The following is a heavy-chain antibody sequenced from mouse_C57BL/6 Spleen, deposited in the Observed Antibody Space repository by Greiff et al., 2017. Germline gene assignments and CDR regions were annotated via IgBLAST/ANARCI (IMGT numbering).Heavy chain of an antibody. D-gene: IGHD1-1*01. Sequence: VQLQQPGAELVMPGASVKLSCKASGYTFTSYWMHWVKQRPGQGLEWIGGIDPSDSYTNYNQKFKGKSTLTVDKSSSTAYMQLSSLTSEDSAVYYCARGDYYGSSRGIAYWGQGTLVTVSA. CDR2: IDPSDSYT. CDR3: ARGDYYGSSRGIAY. J-gene: IGHJ3*01. CDR1: GYTFTSYW. V-gene: IGHV1-69*01.